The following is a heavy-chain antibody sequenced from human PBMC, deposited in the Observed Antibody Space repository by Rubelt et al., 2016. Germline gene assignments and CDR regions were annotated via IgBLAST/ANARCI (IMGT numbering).Heavy chain of an antibody. V-gene: IGHV3-30*04. Sequence: GGGVVQPGRSLRLSCAASGFTFSYYAMHWVRQAPGKGLEWVAVISYDESNKYYADSVKGRFTISRDNSKNTLYLQMNSLRLEDTAVYYCAKGPGGKIDYWGQGTLVTVSS. CDR3: AKGPGGKIDY. CDR1: GFTFSYYA. D-gene: IGHD3-16*01. J-gene: IGHJ4*02. CDR2: ISYDESNK.